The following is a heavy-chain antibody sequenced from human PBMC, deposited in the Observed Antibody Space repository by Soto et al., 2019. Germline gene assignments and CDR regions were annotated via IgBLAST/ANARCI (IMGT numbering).Heavy chain of an antibody. CDR2: ISGSDGST. J-gene: IGHJ4*02. V-gene: IGHV3-23*01. CDR1: GFTFSSYA. D-gene: IGHD6-19*01. CDR3: ARRTSGWYLDY. Sequence: EVQLLESGGGLVQPGGSLRLSCAASGFTFSSYAMSWVRQAPGKGLEWVSVISGSDGSTYYADSVKGRFTISRDNSKNTLYQQMNSLRAEDTAVYYCARRTSGWYLDYWGQGTLVTVSS.